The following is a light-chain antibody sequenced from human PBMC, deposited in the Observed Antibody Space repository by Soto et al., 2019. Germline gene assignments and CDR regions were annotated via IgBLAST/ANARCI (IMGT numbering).Light chain of an antibody. V-gene: IGKV3-11*01. CDR3: QQRSNWPWT. CDR1: QSVISY. Sequence: EIVLTQSPATLSLSPGERATLSCRASQSVISYLAWYQQKPGQAPRLLIYDASNRATGIPARFSGSGSGTDFTLTISSLKPEDFAVYHCQQRSNWPWTFGQGTKVEIK. J-gene: IGKJ1*01. CDR2: DAS.